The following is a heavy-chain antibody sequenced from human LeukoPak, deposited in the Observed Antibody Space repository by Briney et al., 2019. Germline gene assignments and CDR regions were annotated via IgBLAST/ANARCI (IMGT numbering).Heavy chain of an antibody. CDR1: GGSISSYY. CDR3: ARPGGIAARQYYYGMDV. Sequence: SETLSLTCTVSGGSISSYYWSWIRQPPGKGLEWIGYIYFSGSTDYNPSLKSRVTISVDTSKKQFSLKLNSVTAADTAVYYCARPGGIAARQYYYGMDVWGQGTTVTVSS. J-gene: IGHJ6*02. D-gene: IGHD6-6*01. CDR2: IYFSGST. V-gene: IGHV4-59*08.